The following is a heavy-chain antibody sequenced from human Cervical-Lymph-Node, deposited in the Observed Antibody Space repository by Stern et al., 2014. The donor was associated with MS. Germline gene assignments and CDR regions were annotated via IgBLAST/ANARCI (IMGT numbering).Heavy chain of an antibody. V-gene: IGHV3-21*01. CDR2: INSSRSYI. D-gene: IGHD3-22*01. Sequence: EVQLVESGGGLVKPGGSLRLSCAASGFTFSSYSMNWVRQAPGKGLEGVSSINSSRSYIYYADSVKGRFTISRDNAKNSLYLQMNSLRAEDSAVYYCARYQYYYDSSGFDYWGQGTLVTVSS. CDR3: ARYQYYYDSSGFDY. CDR1: GFTFSSYS. J-gene: IGHJ4*02.